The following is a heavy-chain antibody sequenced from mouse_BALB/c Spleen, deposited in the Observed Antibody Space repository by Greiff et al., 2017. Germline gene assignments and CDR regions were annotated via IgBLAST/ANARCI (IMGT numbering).Heavy chain of an antibody. CDR3: ASYYGSSNPAWFAY. CDR1: GFSLTSYG. J-gene: IGHJ3*01. CDR2: IWAGGST. V-gene: IGHV2-9*02. D-gene: IGHD1-1*01. Sequence: VKVEESGPGLVAPSQSLSITCTVSGFSLTSYGVHWVRQPPGKGLEWLGVIWAGGSTNYNSALMSRLSISKDNSKSQVFLKMNSLQTDDTAMYYCASYYGSSNPAWFAYWGQGTLVTVSA.